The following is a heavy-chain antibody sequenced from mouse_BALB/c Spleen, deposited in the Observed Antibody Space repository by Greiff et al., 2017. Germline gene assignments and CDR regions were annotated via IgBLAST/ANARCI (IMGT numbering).Heavy chain of an antibody. CDR3: ARRRWPGGAMDY. CDR1: GYSITSDYA. J-gene: IGHJ4*01. V-gene: IGHV3-2*02. D-gene: IGHD2-3*01. CDR2: ISYSGST. Sequence: EVQLQQSGPGLVKPSQSLSLTCTVTGYSITSDYAWNWIRQFPGNKLEWMGYISYSGSTSYNPSLKSRISITRDTSKNQFFLQLNSVTTEDTATYYCARRRWPGGAMDYWGQGTSVTVSS.